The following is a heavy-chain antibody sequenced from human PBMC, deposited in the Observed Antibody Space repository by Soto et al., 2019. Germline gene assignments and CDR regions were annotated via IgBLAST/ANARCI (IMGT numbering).Heavy chain of an antibody. CDR3: AKNWDTTFSSSSH. CDR2: ISGSGGST. CDR1: GFTFSTYA. Sequence: EVQLLESGGGLVQPGGSLRLSCAASGFTFSTYAMSWVRQAPGKGLEWVSAISGSGGSTYYADSVKGRFTISRDKSKNTLYLQMITLRAEDTAVYYCAKNWDTTFSSSSHWGQGTLVTVSS. J-gene: IGHJ4*02. V-gene: IGHV3-23*01. D-gene: IGHD6-6*01.